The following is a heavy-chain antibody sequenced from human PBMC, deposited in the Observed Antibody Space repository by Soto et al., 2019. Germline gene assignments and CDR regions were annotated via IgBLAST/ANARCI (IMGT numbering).Heavy chain of an antibody. CDR1: GFTFTSSA. D-gene: IGHD3-3*01. CDR2: IVVGSGDT. CDR3: AANTYYDFWSGPPEDY. Sequence: ASVKVSCKASGFTFTSSAVQWVRQARGQRLEWIGWIVVGSGDTNYAQKFQERVTITRDMSTSTAYMELSSLRSEDTAVYYCAANTYYDFWSGPPEDYWGQGTLVTVSS. J-gene: IGHJ4*02. V-gene: IGHV1-58*01.